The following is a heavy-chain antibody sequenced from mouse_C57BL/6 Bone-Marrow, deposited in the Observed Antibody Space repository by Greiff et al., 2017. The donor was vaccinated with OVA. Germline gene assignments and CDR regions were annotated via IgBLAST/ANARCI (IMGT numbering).Heavy chain of an antibody. Sequence: EVQGVESGPELVKPGASVKISCKASGYSFTDYNMNWVKQSNGKSLEWIGVINPNYGTTSYNQKFKGKATLTVDQSSSTAYMQLNSLTSEDSAVYYCARGYGSRGYYYAMDYWGQGTSVTVSS. J-gene: IGHJ4*01. CDR3: ARGYGSRGYYYAMDY. D-gene: IGHD1-1*01. CDR2: INPNYGTT. CDR1: GYSFTDYN. V-gene: IGHV1-39*01.